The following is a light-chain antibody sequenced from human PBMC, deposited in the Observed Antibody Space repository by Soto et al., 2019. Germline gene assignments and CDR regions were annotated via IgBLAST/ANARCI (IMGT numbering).Light chain of an antibody. CDR1: QTISSN. J-gene: IGKJ4*01. CDR3: QQYNNWLT. CDR2: GAS. Sequence: EVVMTQSPATLSVSPGETATLSCRASQTISSNLAWYQQQPGQAPRLLIYGASTRATGVPARFSGSGSGTEFTLTISSLQSEDFAVYYCQQYNNWLTFGGGTKVEIK. V-gene: IGKV3-15*01.